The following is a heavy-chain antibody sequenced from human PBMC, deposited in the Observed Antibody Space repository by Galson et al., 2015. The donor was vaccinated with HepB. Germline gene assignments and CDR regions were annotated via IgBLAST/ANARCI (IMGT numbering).Heavy chain of an antibody. CDR1: GGSISSGDYY. V-gene: IGHV4-30-4*01. CDR2: IYYSGST. J-gene: IGHJ6*02. Sequence: TLSLTCTVSGGSISSGDYYWSWIRQPPGKGLEWIGYIYYSGSTYYNPSLKSRVTISVDTSKNQFSLKLSSVTAADTAVYYCARDAPLYCSSTSCYRTRGMDVWGQGTTVTVSS. D-gene: IGHD2-2*01. CDR3: ARDAPLYCSSTSCYRTRGMDV.